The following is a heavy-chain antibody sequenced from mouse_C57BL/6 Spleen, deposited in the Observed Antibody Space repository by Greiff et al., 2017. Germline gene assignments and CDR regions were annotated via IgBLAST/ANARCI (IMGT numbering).Heavy chain of an antibody. CDR3: AIYGYDVAMDY. D-gene: IGHD2-2*01. J-gene: IGHJ4*01. CDR1: GFSLTSYG. CDR2: IWSGGST. Sequence: QVHVKQSGPGLVQPSPCLSITCTVSGFSLTSYGVHWVRQPPGKGLEWLGVIWSGGSTDYNAAFISSLSISKDNSKSQVFFIMISLQADDAAVYYCAIYGYDVAMDYWGQGTSVTVSS. V-gene: IGHV2-4*01.